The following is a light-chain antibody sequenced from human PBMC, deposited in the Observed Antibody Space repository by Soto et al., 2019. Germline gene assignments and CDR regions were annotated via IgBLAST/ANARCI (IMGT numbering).Light chain of an antibody. CDR2: DVS. V-gene: IGLV2-14*01. CDR1: SSDVGGYNY. J-gene: IGLJ3*02. Sequence: QSVLTQPASVSGSPGQSITISCTGTSSDVGGYNYVSWYRQHPGKAPKLMIFDVSNRPSGVSNRFSGSKSGNTASLTISGLQAEDEADYYCSSYASSSTWVFGGGTKLTVL. CDR3: SSYASSSTWV.